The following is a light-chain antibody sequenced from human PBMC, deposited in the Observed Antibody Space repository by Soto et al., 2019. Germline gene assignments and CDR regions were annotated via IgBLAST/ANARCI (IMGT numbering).Light chain of an antibody. Sequence: QAVVTQPPSASGTPGQRVIISCSGGSSNIGNNYVYWYQQLPGTAPKIHIYRNDQRPSGVPDRISGSKSDTSASLVIRGLRSEDEAEYYCSAWDDSLSRWVFGGGTQLTVL. CDR1: SSNIGNNY. CDR3: SAWDDSLSRWV. J-gene: IGLJ3*02. CDR2: RND. V-gene: IGLV1-47*01.